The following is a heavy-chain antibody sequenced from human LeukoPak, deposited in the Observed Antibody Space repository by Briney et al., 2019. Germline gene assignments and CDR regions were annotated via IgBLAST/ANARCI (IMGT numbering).Heavy chain of an antibody. Sequence: ASVKVSCKTSGYTFRSSGISWVRQAPGRGLEWMGWISAVNGDIHPAQKFQDRVTLTTDTSTSTAYMELSSLRSEDTAVYYCARGRGYAHYYYYYMDVWGKGTTVTVSS. D-gene: IGHD5-12*01. J-gene: IGHJ6*03. CDR1: GYTFRSSG. CDR3: ARGRGYAHYYYYYMDV. CDR2: ISAVNGDI. V-gene: IGHV1-18*01.